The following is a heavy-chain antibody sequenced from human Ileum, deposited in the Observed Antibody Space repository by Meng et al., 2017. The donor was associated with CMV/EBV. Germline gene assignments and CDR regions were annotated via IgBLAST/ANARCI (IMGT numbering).Heavy chain of an antibody. CDR3: ASGSPQLGYV. CDR1: GGSISSGDYY. Sequence: QLQPQELGPGLVKPSQTLSLTCTVSGGSISSGDYYWSWIRQPPGKGLEWIGYIYYSGSTYYNPSLKSRVTISADTSKNQFSLKLNSVTAADTAVYYCASGSPQLGYVWGQGTLVTVSS. D-gene: IGHD1-1*01. CDR2: IYYSGST. J-gene: IGHJ4*02. V-gene: IGHV4-30-4*01.